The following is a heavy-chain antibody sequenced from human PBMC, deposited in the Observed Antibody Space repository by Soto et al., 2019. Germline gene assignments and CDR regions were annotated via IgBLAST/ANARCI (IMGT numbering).Heavy chain of an antibody. Sequence: QVQLVESGGGVVQPGRSLRLSCAASGFTFSSYGMHWVRQAPGKWLEWVAVISYDGSNKYYADSVKGRFTISRDNSKNTLYLQMNSLRAADTDVYYCAKARGYSYGLFDYWGQGTMVTVSS. J-gene: IGHJ4*02. D-gene: IGHD5-18*01. CDR1: GFTFSSYG. V-gene: IGHV3-30*18. CDR3: AKARGYSYGLFDY. CDR2: ISYDGSNK.